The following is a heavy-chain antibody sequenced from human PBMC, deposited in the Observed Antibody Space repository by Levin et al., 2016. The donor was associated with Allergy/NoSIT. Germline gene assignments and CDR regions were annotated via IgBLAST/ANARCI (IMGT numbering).Heavy chain of an antibody. V-gene: IGHV4-31*02. CDR3: AREQQLDRYLDY. Sequence: WIRQPPGKGLEWIGYIYHSGSTHYNPSLKSRLTISVDTSKKQFSLKLRSVTAADTAVYYCAREQQLDRYLDYWGQGTLVTVSS. D-gene: IGHD6-13*01. CDR2: IYHSGST. J-gene: IGHJ4*02.